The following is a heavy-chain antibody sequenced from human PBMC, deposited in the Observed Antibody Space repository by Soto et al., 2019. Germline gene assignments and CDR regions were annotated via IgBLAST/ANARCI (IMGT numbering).Heavy chain of an antibody. CDR2: ISGSGDNT. D-gene: IGHD2-15*01. V-gene: IGHV3-23*01. CDR1: GFTFSSYA. J-gene: IGHJ4*02. Sequence: PGGSLRLCFAASGFTFSSYAMTWVRQAPGKGLEWVSVISGSGDNTYYADFVKGRVTISRDNSKNTLYLQMNSLRAEDTAVYYCATVVVVVVDEPYYFDNWGQGPLVTVSS. CDR3: ATVVVVVVDEPYYFDN.